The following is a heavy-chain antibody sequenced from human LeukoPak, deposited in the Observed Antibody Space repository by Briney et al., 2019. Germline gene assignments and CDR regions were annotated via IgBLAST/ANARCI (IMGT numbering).Heavy chain of an antibody. Sequence: PSQTLSLTCFVSGYSISSDYFWGWIRQPPGKGLEWIGTISHSWTTFYKPSLKTRITISIDTSKNQFSVKMSSVTAADAGVYYCVRDIGQLRSDYWGQGTLVTVSS. V-gene: IGHV4-38-2*02. D-gene: IGHD2-2*01. CDR3: VRDIGQLRSDY. J-gene: IGHJ4*02. CDR2: ISHSWTT. CDR1: GYSISSDYF.